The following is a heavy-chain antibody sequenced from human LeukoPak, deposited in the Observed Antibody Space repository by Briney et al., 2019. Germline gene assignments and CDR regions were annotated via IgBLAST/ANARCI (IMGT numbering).Heavy chain of an antibody. CDR3: ASNGSQRFEY. CDR2: ITASGTAM. J-gene: IGHJ4*02. V-gene: IGHV3-48*02. D-gene: IGHD1-26*01. CDR1: GFTFSSYS. Sequence: GGSLRLSCAASGFTFSSYSMNWVRQAPGKGLEWVSHITASGTAMFYADSVKGRFTISRDNAKNSLYLQMNSLRDEDTAVYYCASNGSQRFEYLGQGTLVTVS.